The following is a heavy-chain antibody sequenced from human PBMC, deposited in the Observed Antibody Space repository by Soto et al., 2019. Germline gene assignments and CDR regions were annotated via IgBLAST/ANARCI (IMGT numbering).Heavy chain of an antibody. D-gene: IGHD3-9*01. Sequence: PGGSLRLSCAASGFTFSTYAMNWVRQAPGRELEWVSSISGSGSNPYYADSVKGRFTISRDNSKNTLSLQMSSLLAEDTAVYYCAKAAHIYFFDPWGHGALVTVSS. J-gene: IGHJ5*02. CDR2: ISGSGSNP. CDR1: GFTFSTYA. CDR3: AKAAHIYFFDP. V-gene: IGHV3-23*01.